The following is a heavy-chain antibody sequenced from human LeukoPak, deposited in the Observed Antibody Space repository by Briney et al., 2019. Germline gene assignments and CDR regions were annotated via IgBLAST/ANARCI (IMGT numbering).Heavy chain of an antibody. Sequence: GESLKISCKGSGYSFSSYWIGWVRQMPGKGLEWMGNIYPGDSDTRYSPSFQGQVTISADKSISTAYLQWSSLEASDTAMYYCARLGCCTNGVCSPDYWGQGTLVTVSS. D-gene: IGHD2-8*01. J-gene: IGHJ4*02. CDR3: ARLGCCTNGVCSPDY. V-gene: IGHV5-51*01. CDR1: GYSFSSYW. CDR2: IYPGDSDT.